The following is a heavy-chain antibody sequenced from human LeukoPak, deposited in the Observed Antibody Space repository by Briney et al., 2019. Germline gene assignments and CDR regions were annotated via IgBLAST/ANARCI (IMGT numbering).Heavy chain of an antibody. CDR2: ISGRGGST. V-gene: IGHV3-23*01. CDR3: AKDAVGSGSTRGFDY. J-gene: IGHJ4*02. Sequence: GGSLRLSCAASGFTFSSYAMSWVRQAPGKGLEGVSAISGRGGSTYYADSVKGRFTISRDNSKSTLYLQMNSLRAEDTAVYYCAKDAVGSGSTRGFDYWGQGTLVTVSS. D-gene: IGHD6-19*01. CDR1: GFTFSSYA.